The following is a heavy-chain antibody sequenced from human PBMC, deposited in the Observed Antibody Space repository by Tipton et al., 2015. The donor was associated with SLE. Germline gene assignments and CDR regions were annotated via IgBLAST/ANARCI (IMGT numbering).Heavy chain of an antibody. D-gene: IGHD3-10*01. CDR1: GYSFTSYW. J-gene: IGHJ1*01. CDR2: IYPGDSDT. Sequence: QSGAEVKKPGESLKISCKGSGYSFTSYWIGWVRQMPGKGLEWMGIIYPGDSDTRYSPSFQGRVTISADKSISTAYLQWSSLKASDTAMYYCARQGIWFGELLPEYFQHWGQGTLVTVSS. CDR3: ARQGIWFGELLPEYFQH. V-gene: IGHV5-51*01.